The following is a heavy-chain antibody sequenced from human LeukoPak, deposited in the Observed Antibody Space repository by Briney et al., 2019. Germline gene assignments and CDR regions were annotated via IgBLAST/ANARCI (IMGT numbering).Heavy chain of an antibody. CDR3: GKDKSGGGSYGYFDY. CDR2: ISYDGSNK. J-gene: IGHJ4*02. D-gene: IGHD1-26*01. Sequence: GGSLRLSCAASGFTFSRYGMHWVRQAPGKGLEWVAVISYDGSNKYYGDSVKGRFTISRDNSKNTLYLQMNSLRAEDTAVYYCGKDKSGGGSYGYFDYWGQGTLVTVSS. CDR1: GFTFSRYG. V-gene: IGHV3-30*18.